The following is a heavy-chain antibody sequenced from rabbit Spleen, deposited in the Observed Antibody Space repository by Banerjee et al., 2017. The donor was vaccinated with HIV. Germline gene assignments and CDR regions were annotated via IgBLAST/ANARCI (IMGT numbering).Heavy chain of an antibody. J-gene: IGHJ6*01. D-gene: IGHD8-1*01. CDR1: GFSFSSGYD. Sequence: QSLEESGGDLVKPGASLTLTCTASGFSFSSGYDACWVRQPPGKGLEWIACIYAGSTGTTYVASWAKGRFSISKTSSTTVTLQVTSLTAADTATYFCARDAGTSFSSYGMDLWGQGTLVTVS. CDR2: IYAGSTGTT. CDR3: ARDAGTSFSSYGMDL. V-gene: IGHV1S40*01.